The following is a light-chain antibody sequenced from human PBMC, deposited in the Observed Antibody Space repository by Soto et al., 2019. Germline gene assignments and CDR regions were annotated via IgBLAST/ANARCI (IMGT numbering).Light chain of an antibody. CDR2: DVS. CDR3: SSYTSSSTRV. CDR1: SSDVGGYNY. V-gene: IGLV2-14*01. Sequence: QSVLTQPASVSGSPGQSITISCTGTSSDVGGYNYVSWYQQHPGKAPKLMIYDVSNRPSGVSNRFSGSKSGKTASLTISGLQAEDEADYYCSSYTSSSTRVSGTGTKVTVL. J-gene: IGLJ1*01.